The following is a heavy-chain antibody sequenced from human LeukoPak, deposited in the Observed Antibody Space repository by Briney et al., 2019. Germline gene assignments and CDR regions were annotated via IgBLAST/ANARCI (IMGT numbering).Heavy chain of an antibody. V-gene: IGHV1-69*06. CDR1: GGAFSSYA. J-gene: IGHJ4*02. Sequence: ASVNVSYKASGGAFSSYALSWVRQAPGQGLEWMGGIIPLFGTPNYAQKFQGRVTITADISTTTVYMDLNSLRSEDTAVYYCAAMYTVREVIIGDDYWGQGTLVTVSS. D-gene: IGHD3-10*01. CDR2: IIPLFGTP. CDR3: AAMYTVREVIIGDDY.